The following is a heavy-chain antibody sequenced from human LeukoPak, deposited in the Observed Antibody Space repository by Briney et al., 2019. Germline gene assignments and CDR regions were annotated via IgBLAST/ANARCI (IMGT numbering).Heavy chain of an antibody. J-gene: IGHJ4*02. V-gene: IGHV3-23*01. CDR3: AKDPDIVVVPAASWDY. CDR2: ISGSGGST. CDR1: GFTFSSYA. D-gene: IGHD2-2*01. Sequence: GGSLRLSCAASGFTFSSYAMSWVRQAPGKRLEWVSAISGSGGSTYYADSVKGRFTISRDNSKNTLYLQMNSLRAEDTAVYYCAKDPDIVVVPAASWDYWGQGTLVTVSS.